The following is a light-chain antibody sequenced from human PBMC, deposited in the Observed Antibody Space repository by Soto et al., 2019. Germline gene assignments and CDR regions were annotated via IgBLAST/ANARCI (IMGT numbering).Light chain of an antibody. V-gene: IGKV3-15*01. CDR1: QSISSN. Sequence: EIVMTQSPAPLSVSPGERATLSCRASQSISSNLAWYQQKNGQTPRLLIYGASTRAAGIPARFSGSGSGTDFALTISSLQSEDFAVYYCQQYNNWPPFSFGPGTKVDIK. J-gene: IGKJ3*01. CDR3: QQYNNWPPFS. CDR2: GAS.